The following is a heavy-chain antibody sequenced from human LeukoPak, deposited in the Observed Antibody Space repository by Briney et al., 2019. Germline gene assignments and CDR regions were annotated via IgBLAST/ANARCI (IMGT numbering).Heavy chain of an antibody. D-gene: IGHD6-19*01. CDR1: GFTFSSYA. CDR2: ISGSGGST. J-gene: IGHJ6*02. V-gene: IGHV3-23*01. Sequence: GGSLRLSCAASGFTFSSYAMTWVRQAPGKGLEWVAVISGSGGSTYYADSVKGRFTISRDNSKNTLYLQMNSLRAEDTAVYYCAKDPIAVAGNNYYGMDVWGQGTTVSVCS. CDR3: AKDPIAVAGNNYYGMDV.